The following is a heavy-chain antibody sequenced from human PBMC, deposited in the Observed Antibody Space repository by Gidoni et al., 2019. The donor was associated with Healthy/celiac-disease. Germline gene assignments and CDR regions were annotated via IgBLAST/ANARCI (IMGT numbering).Heavy chain of an antibody. D-gene: IGHD6-6*01. J-gene: IGHJ4*02. Sequence: QVQLQESGPGLAKPSQTLSLTCTVSGGSISSGGYYLIWIRQHPGKGPVWIGYIYYSGSPYYNPSLKSRVTRSVDTSKNQFSLKLSSVTAADTAVYYCARGTAAARLGWGQGTLVTVSS. CDR3: ARGTAAARLG. CDR1: GGSISSGGYY. V-gene: IGHV4-31*03. CDR2: IYYSGSP.